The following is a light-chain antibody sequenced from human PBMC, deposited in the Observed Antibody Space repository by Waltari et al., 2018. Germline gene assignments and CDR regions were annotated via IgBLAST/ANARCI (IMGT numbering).Light chain of an antibody. CDR2: AVS. CDR1: NIDVGGYNL. CDR3: SSYTSMNTVV. Sequence: QPALTQPASVSGSPGRSISISCSGTNIDVGGYNLVSWYQQHLGKAPKLLIFAVSNRPSGVSPRFSGSKSGNMASLTISGLRADDEALYFCSSYTSMNTVVFGGGTSLTVL. J-gene: IGLJ2*01. V-gene: IGLV2-14*03.